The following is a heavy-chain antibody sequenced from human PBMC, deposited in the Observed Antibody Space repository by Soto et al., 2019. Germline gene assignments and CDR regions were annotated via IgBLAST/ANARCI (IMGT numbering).Heavy chain of an antibody. CDR2: ISYDGSNK. J-gene: IGHJ4*02. Sequence: GGSLRLSCAASGFTFSSYAMHWVRQAPGKGLEWVAVISYDGSNKYYADSVKGRFTISRDNSKNTLYLQMNSLRAEDTAVYYCARDSEESSSGWYYFDYWGQGTLVTVSS. D-gene: IGHD6-19*01. CDR3: ARDSEESSSGWYYFDY. CDR1: GFTFSSYA. V-gene: IGHV3-30-3*01.